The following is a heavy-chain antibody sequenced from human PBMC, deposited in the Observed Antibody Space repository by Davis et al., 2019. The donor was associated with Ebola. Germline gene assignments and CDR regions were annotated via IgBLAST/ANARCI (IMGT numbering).Heavy chain of an antibody. Sequence: SETLSLTCTVSGGSISSSSYYWGWIRQPPGKGLEWIGEINHSGSTNYNPSLKSRVTISVDTSKNQFSLKLSSVTAADTAVYYCARVGLVGAFDIWGQGTMVTVSS. J-gene: IGHJ3*02. CDR1: GGSISSSSYY. V-gene: IGHV4-39*07. CDR3: ARVGLVGAFDI. CDR2: INHSGST. D-gene: IGHD3-16*01.